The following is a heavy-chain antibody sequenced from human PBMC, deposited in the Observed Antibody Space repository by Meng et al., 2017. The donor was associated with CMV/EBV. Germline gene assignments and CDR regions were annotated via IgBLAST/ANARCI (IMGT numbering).Heavy chain of an antibody. CDR1: GGTFSTFA. CDR3: ARGGDSWYSDY. V-gene: IGHV1-69*01. Sequence: QVPLVQFAAEVKKPGSSLTVSCNTSGGTFSTFAISWVRQAPGEGLEWMGGIIPVFETANYAERFQDRVTITADDSTTTAYMELSSLRADDTALFFCARGGDSWYSDYWGQGTLVTVSS. D-gene: IGHD1-26*01. CDR2: IIPVFETA. J-gene: IGHJ4*02.